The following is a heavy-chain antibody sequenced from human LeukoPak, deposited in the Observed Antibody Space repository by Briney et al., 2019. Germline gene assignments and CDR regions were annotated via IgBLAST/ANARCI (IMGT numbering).Heavy chain of an antibody. Sequence: ASVKVSCKASGYTFTSYGISWVRQAPGQGLEWMGIINPSGGSTSFAQKFQGRVTMTRDTSTSTVYMELSSLRSEDTAVYYCAKDYGDVWGRGTLVTVSS. CDR1: GYTFTSYG. CDR2: INPSGGST. D-gene: IGHD4-17*01. J-gene: IGHJ2*01. V-gene: IGHV1-46*01. CDR3: AKDYGDV.